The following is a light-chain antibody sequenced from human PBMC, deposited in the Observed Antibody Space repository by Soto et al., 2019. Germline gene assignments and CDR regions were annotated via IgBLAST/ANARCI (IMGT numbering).Light chain of an antibody. J-gene: IGKJ4*01. CDR2: LGS. CDR3: MQALQTPLT. V-gene: IGKV2-28*01. Sequence: DIVMTQSPLSLPVTPGEPASISCRSSQSLLHRNGYNYLGWYLQKPGQSQQLLIYLGSNRASGVPDRFSGSGSGTDFTLKISSVEAEDVGVYYCMQALQTPLTFGGGTKVEIK. CDR1: QSLLHRNGYNY.